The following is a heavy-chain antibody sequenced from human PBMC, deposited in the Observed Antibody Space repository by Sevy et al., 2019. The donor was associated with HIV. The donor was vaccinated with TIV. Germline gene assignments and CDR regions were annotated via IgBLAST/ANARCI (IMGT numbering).Heavy chain of an antibody. D-gene: IGHD2-21*02. V-gene: IGHV4-61*02. CDR1: GGAISSGSYY. Sequence: SETLSLTCTVSGGAISSGSYYWSWIRQPAGKGLEWIGRIYTSGSTNYNPSLKSRVTISVDTSKNQFSLKLSSVTAADTAVYYCARGGGNSFLDAFDIWGQGTMVTVSS. CDR3: ARGGGNSFLDAFDI. J-gene: IGHJ3*02. CDR2: IYTSGST.